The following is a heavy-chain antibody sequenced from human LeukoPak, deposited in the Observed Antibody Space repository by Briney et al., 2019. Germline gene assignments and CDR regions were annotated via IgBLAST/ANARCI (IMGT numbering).Heavy chain of an antibody. V-gene: IGHV3-30-3*01. D-gene: IGHD3-22*01. CDR1: GFTFSSYA. CDR3: ARMSSES. Sequence: PGGSLRLSCAASGFTFSSYAMHWVRQAPGKGLEWVAVISYDGSNKYYADSVKGRFTISRDNSKNTLYLQMNSLRAEDTAVYYCARMSSESWGQGTLVTVSS. CDR2: ISYDGSNK. J-gene: IGHJ4*02.